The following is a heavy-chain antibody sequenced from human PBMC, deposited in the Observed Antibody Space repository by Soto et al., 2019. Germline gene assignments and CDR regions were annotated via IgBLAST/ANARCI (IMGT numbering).Heavy chain of an antibody. Sequence: ASVKVSCKASGYTFTDYYIHWVRQAPGQGLEWMGGINPNSGGTNYARKFQGWVTLTTDTSISAAYLDLGRQTSDDTAVYYCARGGHSSGWFLNYFDYWGQGTLVTVSS. CDR1: GYTFTDYY. CDR2: INPNSGGT. D-gene: IGHD6-19*01. CDR3: ARGGHSSGWFLNYFDY. J-gene: IGHJ4*02. V-gene: IGHV1-2*04.